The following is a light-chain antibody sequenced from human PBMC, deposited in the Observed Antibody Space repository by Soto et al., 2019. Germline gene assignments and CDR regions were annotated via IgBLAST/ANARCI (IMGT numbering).Light chain of an antibody. V-gene: IGKV3-11*01. CDR1: QSINTY. J-gene: IGKJ4*01. CDR3: QQRSNWPLT. CDR2: DAS. Sequence: EVVLTQSPATLSSSPGESVTLSCRASQSINTYLAWYQQKPGQAPRLLIYDASYRAAGIPSRFSGSGSGTDCTLTISSLEPADLAIYHCQQRSNWPLTFGGGTKVE.